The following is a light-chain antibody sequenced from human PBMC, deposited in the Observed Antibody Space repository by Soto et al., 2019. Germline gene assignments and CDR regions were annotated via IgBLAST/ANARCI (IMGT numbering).Light chain of an antibody. Sequence: QSVLTQPASVSLSPGQSITISCTGISADVSTSNFVSWYQHHPGKGPRLILYDFTHRPSGISDRFSGSKSGDTASLTISGLRAEDEADYYCASYRSGPLYVFGTGTKVTVL. CDR3: ASYRSGPLYV. V-gene: IGLV2-14*03. CDR2: DFT. CDR1: SADVSTSNF. J-gene: IGLJ1*01.